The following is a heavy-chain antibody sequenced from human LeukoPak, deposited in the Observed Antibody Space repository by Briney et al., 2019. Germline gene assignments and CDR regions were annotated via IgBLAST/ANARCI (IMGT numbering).Heavy chain of an antibody. CDR1: GGSISNYY. CDR2: IYYSGST. Sequence: PSETLSLTCTVSGGSISNYYWSWIRQPPGKGLEWIGSIYYSGSTYYNPSLKSRVTISVDTSKNQFSLKLSSVTAADTAVYYCARPRDTAMVFDYWGQGTLVTVSS. V-gene: IGHV4-39*07. D-gene: IGHD5-18*01. CDR3: ARPRDTAMVFDY. J-gene: IGHJ4*02.